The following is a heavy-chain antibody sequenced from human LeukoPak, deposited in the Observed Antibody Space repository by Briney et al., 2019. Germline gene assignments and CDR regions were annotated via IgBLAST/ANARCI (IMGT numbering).Heavy chain of an antibody. V-gene: IGHV4-59*11. J-gene: IGHJ4*02. D-gene: IGHD1-26*01. CDR1: GGSISGHF. Sequence: SETLSLTCTVSGGSISGHFWSWIRQPPGKRLEWIGFVSYSGDTNYSPSFNGRVTISLDTSKSQFSLNLNSVTAADTAVYFCARGGASSRYFGYWGQGTLVTVSS. CDR3: ARGGASSRYFGY. CDR2: VSYSGDT.